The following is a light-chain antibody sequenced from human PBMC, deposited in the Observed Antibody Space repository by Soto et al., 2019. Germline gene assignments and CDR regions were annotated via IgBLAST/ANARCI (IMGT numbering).Light chain of an antibody. J-gene: IGLJ1*01. V-gene: IGLV2-11*01. CDR3: CSYAGRDTLYV. CDR1: STDVGGYNY. CDR2: DVS. Sequence: QSALTQPRSVSGSPGQSVTISCTGTSTDVGGYNYVSWYQQHPGKVPKLMLYDVSKRPSGVPDRFSGSKSGNTASLTISGLQAEDEADDYCCSYAGRDTLYVFGSGTKLTGL.